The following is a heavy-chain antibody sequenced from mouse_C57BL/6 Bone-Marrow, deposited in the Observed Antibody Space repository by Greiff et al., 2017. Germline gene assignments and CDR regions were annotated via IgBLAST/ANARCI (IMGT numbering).Heavy chain of an antibody. CDR2: IYPGSGST. V-gene: IGHV1-55*01. CDR3: ARWTQRALY. D-gene: IGHD3-1*01. CDR1: GYTFTSYW. J-gene: IGHJ2*01. Sequence: QVQLQQPGAELVKPGASVKMSCTASGYTFTSYWITWVKQRPGQGLEWIGDIYPGSGSTNYNEKFKSKATLTVDTSSSTASMQLSSLTSEDSAVYYCARWTQRALYWGQGTTLTVSS.